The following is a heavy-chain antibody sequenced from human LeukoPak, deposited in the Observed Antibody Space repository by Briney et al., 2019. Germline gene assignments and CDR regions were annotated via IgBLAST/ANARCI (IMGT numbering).Heavy chain of an antibody. J-gene: IGHJ3*02. CDR1: GFTVSSNY. V-gene: IGHV3-53*01. CDR3: ARGVPQWLGGTI. D-gene: IGHD6-19*01. Sequence: GGSLRLSCAASGFTVSSNYMSWVRQAPGKGLEWVSVIYSGGSTYYADSVKGRFTISRDNSKNTLYLQMNSLRAEDTAVYYCARGVPQWLGGTIWGQGTMVTVSS. CDR2: IYSGGST.